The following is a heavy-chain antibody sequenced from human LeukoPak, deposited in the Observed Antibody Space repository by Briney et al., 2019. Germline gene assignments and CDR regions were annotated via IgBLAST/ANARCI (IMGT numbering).Heavy chain of an antibody. CDR3: ARKKTVRGLITYYFDY. CDR2: INHSGST. Sequence: SETLSLTCAVYGGSFSGYYWSWIRQPPGKGLEWIGEINHSGSTNYNPSLKSRVTMSVDTSKNQFSLKLTSVTAADTAVYYCARKKTVRGLITYYFDYWGRGNLVTVSS. CDR1: GGSFSGYY. D-gene: IGHD3-10*01. J-gene: IGHJ4*02. V-gene: IGHV4-34*01.